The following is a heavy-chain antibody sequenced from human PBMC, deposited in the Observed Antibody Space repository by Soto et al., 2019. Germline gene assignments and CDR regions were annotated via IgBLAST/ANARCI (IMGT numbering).Heavy chain of an antibody. CDR1: CYTFAIYG. Sequence: GSSVKVSCKASCYTFAIYGMSWVGQAPAQRIAQMGSIIGNNGSTNTAPTVQDSFTMTLDTSPGVASMALRSLRYDHKAIYYCVRDLKYLRVTGNWFDSWGQGTLVTVSS. CDR3: VRDLKYLRVTGNWFDS. CDR2: IIGNNGST. J-gene: IGHJ5*01. D-gene: IGHD1-1*01. V-gene: IGHV1-18*04.